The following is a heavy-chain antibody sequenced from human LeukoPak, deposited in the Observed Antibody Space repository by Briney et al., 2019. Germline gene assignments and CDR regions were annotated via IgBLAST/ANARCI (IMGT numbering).Heavy chain of an antibody. Sequence: ASVKVSCKASGGTFSSYAISWLRQAPGQGLEWTGGIIPIFGTANYAQKFQGRVTITTDESTSTAYMELSSLRSEDTAVYYCAREVRTTGTPRLRYYYMDVWGKGTTVTVSS. D-gene: IGHD1-1*01. V-gene: IGHV1-69*05. J-gene: IGHJ6*03. CDR3: AREVRTTGTPRLRYYYMDV. CDR2: IIPIFGTA. CDR1: GGTFSSYA.